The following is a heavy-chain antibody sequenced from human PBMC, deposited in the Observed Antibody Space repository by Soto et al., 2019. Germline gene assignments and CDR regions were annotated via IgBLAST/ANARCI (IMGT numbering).Heavy chain of an antibody. J-gene: IGHJ4*02. V-gene: IGHV3-7*03. Sequence: EVQLAESGRALVQPGGSLRLSCADSGFTFSSFWMTCVRQAPGKGLEWVANIKHDGSEKYYADSVEGRFTISRDNAKNSLFLQMSSLRADDTAMYYCARRLFGVVDDFWGQGTLVIVSS. CDR3: ARRLFGVVDDF. CDR1: GFTFSSFW. D-gene: IGHD3-3*01. CDR2: IKHDGSEK.